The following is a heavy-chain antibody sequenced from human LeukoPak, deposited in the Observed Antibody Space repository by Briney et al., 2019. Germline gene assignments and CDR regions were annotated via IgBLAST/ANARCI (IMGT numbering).Heavy chain of an antibody. CDR2: IYYSGST. D-gene: IGHD1-26*01. CDR1: GGSVSSGSYY. Sequence: SETLSLTCTVSGGSVSSGSYYWSWIRQPPGKGLEWIGYIYYSGSTNYNPSLKSRVTISVDTSKNQFSLKLSSVTAADTAVYYCARGGAYPSYSGSYYTTWGQGTLVTVSS. CDR3: ARGGAYPSYSGSYYTT. J-gene: IGHJ5*02. V-gene: IGHV4-61*01.